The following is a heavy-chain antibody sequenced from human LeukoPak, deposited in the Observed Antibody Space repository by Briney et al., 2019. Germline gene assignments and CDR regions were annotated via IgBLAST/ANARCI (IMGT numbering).Heavy chain of an antibody. Sequence: GGSLRLSCVASGFTFSSYNINWFRKAPGKGLEWVSYISTSSSTIYYADSVKERFTISIANAKNSLYLQMNSLRDEDTAVYYCTRVSATYAYWRQGTLVTVSS. CDR2: ISTSSSTI. J-gene: IGHJ4*02. V-gene: IGHV3-48*02. D-gene: IGHD2-2*01. CDR1: GFTFSSYN. CDR3: TRVSATYAY.